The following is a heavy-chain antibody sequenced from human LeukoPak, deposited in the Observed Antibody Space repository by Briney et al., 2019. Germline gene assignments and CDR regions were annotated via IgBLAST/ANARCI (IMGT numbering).Heavy chain of an antibody. J-gene: IGHJ6*03. CDR2: ISSSSSYI. CDR3: ARVRSTPHGYMDV. V-gene: IGHV3-21*01. Sequence: KPGGSLRLSCAASGFTFSSYSMNWVRQAPGKGLEWVSSISSSSSYIYYADSVKGRFTISRDNAKNSLYLLMNSLRAEDTAVYYCARVRSTPHGYMDVWGKGTTVTVSS. CDR1: GFTFSSYS. D-gene: IGHD3-3*01.